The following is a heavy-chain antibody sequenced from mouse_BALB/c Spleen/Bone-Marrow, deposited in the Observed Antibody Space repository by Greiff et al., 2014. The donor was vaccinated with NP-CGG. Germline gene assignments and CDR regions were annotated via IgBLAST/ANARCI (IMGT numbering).Heavy chain of an antibody. CDR3: ARSDYRYDYFDY. Sequence: EVQLQQSGPELVKPGASMKISCKASGYSFTGYTMNWVKQSHGQNLEWIGLINPYNGGTSYNQKFKGKATLTVDKSSSTAYMELLSLTSEDSAVYYCARSDYRYDYFDYWGQGTTLTVSS. V-gene: IGHV1-18*01. CDR2: INPYNGGT. J-gene: IGHJ2*01. CDR1: GYSFTGYT. D-gene: IGHD2-14*01.